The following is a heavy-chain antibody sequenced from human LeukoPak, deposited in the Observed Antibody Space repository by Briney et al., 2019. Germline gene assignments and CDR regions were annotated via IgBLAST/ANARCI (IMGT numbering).Heavy chain of an antibody. D-gene: IGHD3-22*01. CDR2: MNPNSGNT. Sequence: ASVKVSCKASGYTFTSYGISWVRQATGQGLEWMGWMNPNSGNTGYAQKFQGRVTMTRNTSISTAYMELSSLRSEDTAVYYCARFGYYYDSSGYYDWFDPWGQGTLVTVSS. V-gene: IGHV1-8*02. J-gene: IGHJ5*02. CDR3: ARFGYYYDSSGYYDWFDP. CDR1: GYTFTSYG.